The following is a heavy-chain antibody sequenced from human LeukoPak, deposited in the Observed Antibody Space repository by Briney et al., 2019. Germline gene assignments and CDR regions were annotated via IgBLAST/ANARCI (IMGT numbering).Heavy chain of an antibody. CDR1: GFTVSSNY. CDR2: ISAGGGNT. CDR3: AKEYSVRNQFDY. D-gene: IGHD1-14*01. Sequence: PGGSLRLSCAASGFTVSSNYMNWVRQAPGKGLEWVSAISAGGGNTYYADSVKGRFTISRDNSKNTLFLEMNSLRAEDTAVYYCAKEYSVRNQFDYWGQGTLVAVSS. V-gene: IGHV3-23*01. J-gene: IGHJ4*02.